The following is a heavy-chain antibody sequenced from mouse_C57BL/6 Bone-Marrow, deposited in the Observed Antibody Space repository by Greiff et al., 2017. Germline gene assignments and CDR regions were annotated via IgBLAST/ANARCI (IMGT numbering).Heavy chain of an antibody. Sequence: VQLKQSGAELARPGASVKLSCKASGYTFTSYGISWVKQRTGQGLEWIGEIYPRSGNTYYNEKFKGKATLTADKSSSTAYMELRSLTSEDSAVYFCARPGSSYFYYAMDYWGQGTSVTVSS. J-gene: IGHJ4*01. D-gene: IGHD1-1*01. CDR1: GYTFTSYG. CDR3: ARPGSSYFYYAMDY. V-gene: IGHV1-81*01. CDR2: IYPRSGNT.